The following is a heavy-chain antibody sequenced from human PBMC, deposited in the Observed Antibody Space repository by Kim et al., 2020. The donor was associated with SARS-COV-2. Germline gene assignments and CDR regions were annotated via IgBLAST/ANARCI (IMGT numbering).Heavy chain of an antibody. Sequence: SETLSLTCTVSGGSVSSGINYWPWIRQSPGKGLEWIGNIYSSGSTTYNPSLQSRVTVSLDTAKNQFSLKLSSATAADTAVYYCARSRDSSGYYRGMDVWGQGTTVTVSS. CDR3: ARSRDSSGYYRGMDV. CDR2: IYSSGST. J-gene: IGHJ6*02. D-gene: IGHD3-22*01. V-gene: IGHV4-61*01. CDR1: GGSVSSGINY.